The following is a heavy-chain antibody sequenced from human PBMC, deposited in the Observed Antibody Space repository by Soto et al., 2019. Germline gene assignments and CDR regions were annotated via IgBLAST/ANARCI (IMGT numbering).Heavy chain of an antibody. CDR2: IGTAGDT. J-gene: IGHJ3*02. CDR3: ARLTRRGDIAARPGAFDI. CDR1: GFTFSSYD. V-gene: IGHV3-13*01. D-gene: IGHD6-6*01. Sequence: EVQLVESGGGLVQPGGSLRLSCAASGFTFSSYDMHWVRQATGKGLEWVSAIGTAGDTYYPGSVKGRFTISRENAKNSFYLQMNSLRAEDAAVYYCARLTRRGDIAARPGAFDIWGQGTMVTVSS.